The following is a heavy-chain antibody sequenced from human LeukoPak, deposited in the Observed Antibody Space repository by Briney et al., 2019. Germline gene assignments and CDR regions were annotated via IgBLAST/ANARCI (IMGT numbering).Heavy chain of an antibody. D-gene: IGHD3-22*01. CDR1: GFTVSSNY. V-gene: IGHV3-53*01. CDR3: AREEYYYVSSGYSMWYFQH. Sequence: GGSLRLSCAASGFTVSSNYMSWVRQAPGKGLEWVSVIYSGGSTYYADSVKGRFTISRDNSKNTLYLQMNSLRAEDTAVYYCAREEYYYVSSGYSMWYFQHWGQGTLVTVSS. J-gene: IGHJ1*01. CDR2: IYSGGST.